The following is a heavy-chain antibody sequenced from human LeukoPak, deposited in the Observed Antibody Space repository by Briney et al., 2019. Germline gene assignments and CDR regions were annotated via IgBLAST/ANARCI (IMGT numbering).Heavy chain of an antibody. J-gene: IGHJ6*02. CDR2: IYYSGST. D-gene: IGHD1-14*01. CDR3: ARVRLPPGHYYYYDMDV. Sequence: PSETLSLTCTVSGGSISSYYWSWIRQPPGKGLEWIGYIYYSGSTNYNPSLKSRVTISVDTSKNQFSLKLSSVTAADTAVYYCARVRLPPGHYYYYDMDVWGQGTTVTVSS. CDR1: GGSISSYY. V-gene: IGHV4-59*01.